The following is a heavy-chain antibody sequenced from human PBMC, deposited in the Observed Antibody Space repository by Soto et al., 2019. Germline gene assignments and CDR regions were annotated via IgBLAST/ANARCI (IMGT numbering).Heavy chain of an antibody. CDR2: IYYSGST. CDR1: GGSISSSSYY. D-gene: IGHD6-19*01. Sequence: KPSETLSLTCTVSGGSISSSSYYWGWIRQPPGKGLEWIGSIYYSGSTYYNPSLKSRVTISVDTSKNQFSLKLSSVTAADTAVYYCASIAVYYFDYWGQGTLVTVSS. CDR3: ASIAVYYFDY. V-gene: IGHV4-39*01. J-gene: IGHJ4*02.